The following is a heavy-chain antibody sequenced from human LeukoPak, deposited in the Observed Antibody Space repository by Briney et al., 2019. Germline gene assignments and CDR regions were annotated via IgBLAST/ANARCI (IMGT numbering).Heavy chain of an antibody. CDR2: IKHDGSEK. V-gene: IGHV3-7*01. J-gene: IGHJ1*01. CDR1: GFTFSSYW. D-gene: IGHD2-15*01. Sequence: GESLRLSCAASGFTFSSYWMSWVRQAPGKGLEWVANIKHDGSEKYYVDSVKGRFTISRDNAKNSLYLQMNSLRAEDTAVYYCARAGYCSGGSCYGTEYFQHWGQGTLATVSS. CDR3: ARAGYCSGGSCYGTEYFQH.